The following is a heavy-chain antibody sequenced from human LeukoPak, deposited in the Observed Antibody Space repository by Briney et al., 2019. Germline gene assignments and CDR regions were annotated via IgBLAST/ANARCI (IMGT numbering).Heavy chain of an antibody. J-gene: IGHJ4*02. CDR3: ARGARFDY. V-gene: IGHV4-38-2*02. CDR2: IYHSGST. CDR1: GYSISSGYY. Sequence: PSETLSLTCTVSGYSISSGYYWGWIRQPPGKGLEWIGSIYHSGSTYYNPSLKSRVTISVDTSKNQFSLKLSSVTAADTAVYYCARGARFDYWGQGTLVTVSS.